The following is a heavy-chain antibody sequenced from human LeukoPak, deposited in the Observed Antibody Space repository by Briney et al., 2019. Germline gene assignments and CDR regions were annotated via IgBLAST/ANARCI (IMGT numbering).Heavy chain of an antibody. V-gene: IGHV4-34*01. CDR1: GGSFSGYY. D-gene: IGHD6-19*01. CDR2: INHSGST. J-gene: IGHJ4*02. Sequence: SETLSLTCAVYGGSFSGYYWSLIRQPPGKGLEWIGEINHSGSTNYNPSLKSRVTISVDTSKNQFSLKLSSVTAADTAVYYCATPGIAVAGTPFDYWGQGTLVTVSS. CDR3: ATPGIAVAGTPFDY.